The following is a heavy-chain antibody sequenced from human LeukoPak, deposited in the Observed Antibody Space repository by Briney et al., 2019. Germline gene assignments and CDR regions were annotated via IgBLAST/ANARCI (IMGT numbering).Heavy chain of an antibody. V-gene: IGHV4-59*01. CDR1: GGSISSYY. J-gene: IGHJ3*02. Sequence: PSETLSLTCTVSGGSISSYYWSWIRQPPGKGLEWIRYIYYSGSTNYNPSLKSRVTISVDTSKNQFSLKLSSVTAADTAVYYCAREGGDYDFWSGYTAFDIWGQGTMVTVSS. CDR3: AREGGDYDFWSGYTAFDI. D-gene: IGHD3-3*01. CDR2: IYYSGST.